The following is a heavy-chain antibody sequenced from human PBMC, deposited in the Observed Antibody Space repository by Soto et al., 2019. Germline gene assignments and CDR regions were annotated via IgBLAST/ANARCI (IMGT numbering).Heavy chain of an antibody. J-gene: IGHJ4*02. CDR1: GGSVSSGSYY. V-gene: IGHV4-61*01. CDR3: ARDKRSCSGGSCYLGFDY. Sequence: QVQLQESGPGLVKPSETLSLTCTVSGGSVSSGSYYWSWIRQPPGKGLEWIGYIYYSGSTNYNPSLKSRVTISVDTSKNQFSLKLSSVTAADTAVYYCARDKRSCSGGSCYLGFDYWGQGTLVTVSS. CDR2: IYYSGST. D-gene: IGHD2-15*01.